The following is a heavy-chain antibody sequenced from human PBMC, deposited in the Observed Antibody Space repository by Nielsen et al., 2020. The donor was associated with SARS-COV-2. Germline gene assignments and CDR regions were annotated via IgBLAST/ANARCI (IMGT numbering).Heavy chain of an antibody. Sequence: LRLSCAISGASVSSNSAAWNWIRQSPSRGLEWLGRTYYRSKWYNDYAVSVKSRITINPDTSKNQFSLQLNSVTPEDTAVYYCARESSIAVAGNYYGMDVWGQGTTVTVSS. CDR2: TYYRSKWYN. J-gene: IGHJ6*02. V-gene: IGHV6-1*01. CDR1: GASVSSNSAA. D-gene: IGHD6-19*01. CDR3: ARESSIAVAGNYYGMDV.